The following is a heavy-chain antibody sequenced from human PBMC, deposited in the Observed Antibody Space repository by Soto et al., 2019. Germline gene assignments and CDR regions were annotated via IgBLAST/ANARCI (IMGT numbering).Heavy chain of an antibody. V-gene: IGHV4-39*01. CDR3: ARGIAAAGIYYYYYMDV. CDR2: IYYSGST. J-gene: IGHJ6*03. CDR1: GGSISSSSYY. D-gene: IGHD6-13*01. Sequence: SETLSLTCTVSGGSISSSSYYWGWIRQPPGKGLEWIGSIYYSGSTYYNPSLKSRVTISVDTSKNQFSLKLSSVTAADTAVYYCARGIAAAGIYYYYYMDVWGKGTTVTVSS.